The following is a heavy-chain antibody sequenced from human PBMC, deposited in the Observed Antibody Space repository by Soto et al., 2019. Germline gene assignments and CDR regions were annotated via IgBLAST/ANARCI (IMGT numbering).Heavy chain of an antibody. CDR3: DGAATPIDY. CDR2: ISAYNGNT. V-gene: IGHV1-18*01. J-gene: IGHJ4*02. CDR1: GYTFTNFG. D-gene: IGHD6-25*01. Sequence: QVQLVQSGAEVKKPGSSVKVSCKASGYTFTNFGITWVRQAPGQGLEWMGWISAYNGNTNYAQKIQGRVTMTTDTSTSTANLEISSMGSDDTAVYYCDGAATPIDYWGQGTLVTVSS.